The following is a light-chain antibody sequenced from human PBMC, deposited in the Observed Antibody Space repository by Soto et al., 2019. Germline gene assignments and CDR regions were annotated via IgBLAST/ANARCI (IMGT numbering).Light chain of an antibody. CDR1: SSDVGGYSH. CDR2: EVT. V-gene: IGLV2-8*01. Sequence: QSALTQPPSASGFPGQSVTISCTGTSSDVGGYSHVSWFQQHPGKAPKLIIYEVTERPSGVPDRFSASKSGNTASLTVSGLQAGDEADYYCSSYAGSFTWVFGGGTKLTVL. J-gene: IGLJ3*02. CDR3: SSYAGSFTWV.